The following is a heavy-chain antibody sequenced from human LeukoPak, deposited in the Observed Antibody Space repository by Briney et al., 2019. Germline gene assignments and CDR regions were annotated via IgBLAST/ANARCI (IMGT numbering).Heavy chain of an antibody. CDR2: VTRGGGST. CDR1: GFTFSSYA. Sequence: GGSLRLSCAASGFTFSSYAMSWVRQAPGKGLEWVSTVTRGGGSTYYADSVKGRFTISRDSSKNTLYLQMNSLRAEDTALYYCAKKGGEGRAVAFYYFDYWGQGTLVTVSS. D-gene: IGHD3-16*01. V-gene: IGHV3-23*01. J-gene: IGHJ4*02. CDR3: AKKGGEGRAVAFYYFDY.